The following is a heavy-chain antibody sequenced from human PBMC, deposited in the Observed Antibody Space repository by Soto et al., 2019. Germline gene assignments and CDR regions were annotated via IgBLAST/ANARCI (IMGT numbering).Heavy chain of an antibody. CDR1: VYGLTDYL. J-gene: IGHJ4*02. Sequence: KSSVYGLTDYLMRRGIINQKQGLEWMGVIHYSGATPTYAQKFQGRVTMARDTSTSTVYVELSSLTSEDTAVYYCARGGPVLATIAIFDYWGQGTLVTVSS. CDR2: IHYSGATP. CDR3: ARGGPVLATIAIFDY. V-gene: IGHV1-46*01. D-gene: IGHD3-3*02.